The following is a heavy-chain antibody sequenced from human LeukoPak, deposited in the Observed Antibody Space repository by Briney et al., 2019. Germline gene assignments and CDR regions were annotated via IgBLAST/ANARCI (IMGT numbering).Heavy chain of an antibody. Sequence: SETLSLTCAVYGGSLSGFYWSWIRQPPGKGLKWIGEINHSGGTNFNPSLKRRVTISVDASKSHFSLRLSSVTGADTAVYYCATTRPGPTYFYYGLGVWGQGTTVTVSS. J-gene: IGHJ6*02. V-gene: IGHV4-34*01. CDR2: INHSGGT. D-gene: IGHD4-17*01. CDR3: ATTRPGPTYFYYGLGV. CDR1: GGSLSGFY.